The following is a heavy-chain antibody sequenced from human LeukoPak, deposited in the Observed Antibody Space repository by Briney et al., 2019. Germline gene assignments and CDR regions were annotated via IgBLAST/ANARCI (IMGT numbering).Heavy chain of an antibody. CDR2: IRYDGSNK. CDR3: ASGSYETLPW. Sequence: QSGGSLRLSCAASGFTFSSYGMHWVRQAPGKGLEWVAFIRYDGSNKYYADSVKGRFTISRDNSKNTLYLQMNSLGAEDTAVYYCASGSYETLPWWGQGTLVTVSS. V-gene: IGHV3-30*02. J-gene: IGHJ4*02. D-gene: IGHD1-26*01. CDR1: GFTFSSYG.